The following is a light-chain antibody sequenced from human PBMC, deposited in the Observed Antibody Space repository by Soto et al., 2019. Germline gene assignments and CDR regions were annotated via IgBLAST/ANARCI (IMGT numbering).Light chain of an antibody. CDR2: SNN. CDR3: AAGVDSVNVCV. J-gene: IGLJ3*02. CDR1: SSNIGSNT. V-gene: IGLV1-44*01. Sequence: QSVLTQPPSASGTPGQRVTISCSGSSSNIGSNTVNWYQQLPGTAPKHLIYSNNQRPSGVPDRFSVSKSGTSASLAMSGLQSEDEVDYYGAAGVDSVNVCVFGGGTNLTVL.